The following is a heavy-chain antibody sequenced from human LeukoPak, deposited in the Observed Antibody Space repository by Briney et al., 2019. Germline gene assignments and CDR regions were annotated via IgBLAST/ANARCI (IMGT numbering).Heavy chain of an antibody. CDR1: GYPLTTWE. J-gene: IGHJ5*02. D-gene: IGHD1-14*01. CDR3: ARGPRNDP. V-gene: IGHV1-8*01. Sequence: GASVKVSCKTSGYPLTTWEINWVRQAAGQGLGWMGWVHPNGGNTAYAQKFQGRVTMTRDTSISTAYMELSGLTSDDTAVYFCARGPRNDPWGQGTLVTVSS. CDR2: VHPNGGNT.